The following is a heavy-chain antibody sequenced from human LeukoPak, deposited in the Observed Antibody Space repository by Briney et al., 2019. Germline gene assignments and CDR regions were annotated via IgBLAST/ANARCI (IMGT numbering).Heavy chain of an antibody. CDR3: ARFQLLHFDY. V-gene: IGHV4-34*01. Sequence: SETLSLTCAVYGGSFSGYYWSWIRQPPGKGLEWIGEINHSGSTNYNPSLKSRVTVSVDTSKNQFSLKLSSVTAADTAVYYCARFQLLHFDYWGQGTLVTVSS. J-gene: IGHJ4*02. CDR2: INHSGST. D-gene: IGHD2-2*01. CDR1: GGSFSGYY.